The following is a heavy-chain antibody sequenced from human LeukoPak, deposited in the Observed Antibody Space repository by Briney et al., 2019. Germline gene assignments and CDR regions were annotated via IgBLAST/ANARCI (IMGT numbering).Heavy chain of an antibody. CDR2: ISSSSSYI. CDR3: ARVRVRGVIIAGGYYFDY. J-gene: IGHJ4*02. V-gene: IGHV3-21*04. Sequence: PGGSLRLSCAASGFTFSSYSMNWVRQAPGKGLEWVSSISSSSSYIYYADSVKGRFTISRDNAKNSLYLQMNSLRAEDTAVYYCARVRVRGVIIAGGYYFDYWGQGTLVTVSS. D-gene: IGHD3-10*01. CDR1: GFTFSSYS.